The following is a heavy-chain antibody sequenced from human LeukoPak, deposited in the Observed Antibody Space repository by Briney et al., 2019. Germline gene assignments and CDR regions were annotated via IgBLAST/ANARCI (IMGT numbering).Heavy chain of an antibody. CDR2: INPNSGGA. CDR1: GYTFIDYY. D-gene: IGHD1-26*01. Sequence: ASVKVSCEASGYTFIDYYLHWVRQAPGQGPEWMGWINPNSGGATYAQNFQGRVTMTRDTSISAAYMELNRLTSDDTAVYYCARPGAVWNFDYWGQGTLVTVPS. V-gene: IGHV1-2*02. J-gene: IGHJ4*02. CDR3: ARPGAVWNFDY.